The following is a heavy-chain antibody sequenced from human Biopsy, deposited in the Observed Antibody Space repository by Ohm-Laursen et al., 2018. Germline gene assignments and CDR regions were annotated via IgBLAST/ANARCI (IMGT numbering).Heavy chain of an antibody. Sequence: PSVKASCKFSGYTFTGNYLHWVRQAPGQGLEWMVWINPDNGGTIHAQKFQGRVTVTRDTSISTAYVEVTSLRSDDTAVYYCVRSRAGGAAWGMDVWGQGTTVTVSS. J-gene: IGHJ6*02. CDR1: GYTFTGNY. CDR2: INPDNGGT. V-gene: IGHV1-2*02. CDR3: VRSRAGGAAWGMDV. D-gene: IGHD3-16*01.